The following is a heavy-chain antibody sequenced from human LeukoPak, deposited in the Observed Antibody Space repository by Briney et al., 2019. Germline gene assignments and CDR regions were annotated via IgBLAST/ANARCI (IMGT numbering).Heavy chain of an antibody. CDR3: ASLVFYDILTGPDY. J-gene: IGHJ4*02. V-gene: IGHV3-21*01. Sequence: GGSLRLSCAASVFTFSSYSMNWVRQAPGKGLEWVSSISSSSSYIYYADSVKGRFTISRDNAKNSLYLQMNSLRAEDTAVYYCASLVFYDILTGPDYWGQGTLVTVSS. D-gene: IGHD3-9*01. CDR2: ISSSSSYI. CDR1: VFTFSSYS.